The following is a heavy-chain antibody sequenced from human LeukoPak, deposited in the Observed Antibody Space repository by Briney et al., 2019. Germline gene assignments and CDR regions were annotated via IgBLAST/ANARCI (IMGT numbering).Heavy chain of an antibody. CDR1: GYTFTDYY. CDR2: INPNSGGT. V-gene: IGHV1-2*02. J-gene: IGHJ4*02. D-gene: IGHD3-9*01. Sequence: ASVKVSCKASGYTFTDYYIHWVRQAPGQGLEWMGWINPNSGGTNYAQKFQGRVTITRDTSINTAYMELSRLRSDDTAVYYCARTKRSKFDWLVFRQSTPPYFDYWGQGTLVTVSS. CDR3: ARTKRSKFDWLVFRQSTPPYFDY.